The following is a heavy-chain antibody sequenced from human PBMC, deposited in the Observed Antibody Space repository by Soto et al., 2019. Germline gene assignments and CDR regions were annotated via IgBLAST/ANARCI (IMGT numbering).Heavy chain of an antibody. V-gene: IGHV1-69*02. D-gene: IGHD3-3*01. J-gene: IGHJ6*03. CDR1: GGTFSSYT. CDR3: ARGVRFLEWLLSVDDDYYYMDV. Sequence: QVQLVQSGAEVKKPGSSVKVSCKASGGTFSSYTISWVRQAPGQGLEWMGRIITILGIANYAQKFQGRVTITADKSTSTAHMEISSLRSEDTAVYYCARGVRFLEWLLSVDDDYYYMDVCGKGTTVIVCS. CDR2: IITILGIA.